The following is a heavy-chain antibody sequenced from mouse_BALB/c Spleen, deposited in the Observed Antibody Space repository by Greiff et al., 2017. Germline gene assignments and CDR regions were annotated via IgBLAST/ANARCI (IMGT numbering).Heavy chain of an antibody. D-gene: IGHD3-2*01. CDR1: GFAFSSYD. V-gene: IGHV5-12-1*01. J-gene: IGHJ2*01. CDR3: ARHRGTARAPYYFDY. Sequence: EVQLVESGGGLLKPGGSLKLSCAASGFAFSSYDMSWVRPTPEKRLEWVAYISSGGGSTYYPDTVKGRFTISRDNAKNTLYLQMSSLKSEDTAMYYCARHRGTARAPYYFDYGGQGTTRT. CDR2: ISSGGGST.